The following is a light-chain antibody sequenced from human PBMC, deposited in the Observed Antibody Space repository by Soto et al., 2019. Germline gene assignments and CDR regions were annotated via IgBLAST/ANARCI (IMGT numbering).Light chain of an antibody. CDR2: GAS. CDR1: QSVSSN. CDR3: QQYRNWPRT. Sequence: IVMTESPATLSVSPGERATLSCRASQSVSSNLAWYQQKPGQAPRLLIYGASTRATGIPARFSGSGSGTEFTLTISSLQSEDFAVYYCQQYRNWPRTFGQGTMVDIK. V-gene: IGKV3-15*01. J-gene: IGKJ1*01.